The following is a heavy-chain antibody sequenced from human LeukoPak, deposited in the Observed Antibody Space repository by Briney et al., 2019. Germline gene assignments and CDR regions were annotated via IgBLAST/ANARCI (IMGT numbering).Heavy chain of an antibody. D-gene: IGHD6-19*01. J-gene: IGHJ4*02. CDR1: GFTFSSYG. V-gene: IGHV3-33*01. Sequence: GGSLRLSCAASGFTFSSYGMHWVRQAPGKGLEWVAFIYYDGSNKYYADSVRGRFTISRGNSKNTLYLQMNSLRAEDTAVYYCARKGSSGWSYFAYWGQGTLVTVSS. CDR2: IYYDGSNK. CDR3: ARKGSSGWSYFAY.